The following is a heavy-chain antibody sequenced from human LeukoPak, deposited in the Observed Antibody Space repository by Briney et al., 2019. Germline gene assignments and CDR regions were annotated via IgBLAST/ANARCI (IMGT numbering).Heavy chain of an antibody. CDR2: IIPIFGTA. CDR1: GYTFTGYY. CDR3: AALGCSSTSCYSRGFFDY. J-gene: IGHJ4*02. V-gene: IGHV1-69*13. D-gene: IGHD2-2*01. Sequence: SVKVSCKASGYTFTGYYMHWVRQAPGQGLEWMGGIIPIFGTANYAQKFQGRVTITADESTSTAYMEPSSLRSEDTAVYYCAALGCSSTSCYSRGFFDYWGQGTLVTVSS.